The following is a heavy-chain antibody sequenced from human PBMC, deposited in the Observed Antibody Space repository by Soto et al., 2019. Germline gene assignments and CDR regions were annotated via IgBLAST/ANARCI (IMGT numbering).Heavy chain of an antibody. V-gene: IGHV3-30-3*01. CDR2: ISYDGSNK. CDR1: GFTFSSYA. J-gene: IGHJ6*02. Sequence: PGGSLRLSCAASGFTFSSYAMHWVRQAPGKGLEWVAVISYDGSNKYYADSVKGRFTISRDNSKNTLYLQMNSLRAEDTAVYYCARDRKQQLVPYYYYYYGMDVWGQGTTVTVSS. D-gene: IGHD6-13*01. CDR3: ARDRKQQLVPYYYYYYGMDV.